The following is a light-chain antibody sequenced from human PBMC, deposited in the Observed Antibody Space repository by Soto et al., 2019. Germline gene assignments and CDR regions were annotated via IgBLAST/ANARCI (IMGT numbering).Light chain of an antibody. CDR1: SSDVGAYDY. V-gene: IGLV2-14*03. J-gene: IGLJ1*01. CDR2: EVS. CDR3: SSYTTSSTRV. Sequence: HSVLTQPASVSGSPGQSITISCTGTSSDVGAYDYVSWYQQHPDKAPKLMIYEVSYRPSGVSNRFSGSKSVNTATLTISGLQAEDEADYYCSSYTTSSTRVFGTGTKATVL.